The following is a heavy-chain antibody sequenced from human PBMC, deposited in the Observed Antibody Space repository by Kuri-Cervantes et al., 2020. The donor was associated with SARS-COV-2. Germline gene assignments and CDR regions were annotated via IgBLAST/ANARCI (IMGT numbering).Heavy chain of an antibody. CDR1: GGSVSSYD. D-gene: IGHD2-15*01. Sequence: GSLRLSCTVSGGSVSSYDWSWIRQPPGKGLEWIGYIYYSGSTNYNPSLKSRVTISVDTSKNQFSLKLSSVTAADTAVYYCAREGYCSGGSCFDYWGQGTLVTVSS. CDR2: IYYSGST. CDR3: AREGYCSGGSCFDY. J-gene: IGHJ4*02. V-gene: IGHV4-59*02.